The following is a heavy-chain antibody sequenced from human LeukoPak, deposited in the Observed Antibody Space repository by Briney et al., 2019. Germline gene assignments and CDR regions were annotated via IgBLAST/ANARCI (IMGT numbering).Heavy chain of an antibody. CDR3: ARQVAGAGKAGFDF. Sequence: SETLSLTCTVSGGSISSYYWSWIRQPPGKGLEWIGYIYTSGSTNYNPSLKSRVNMSVDTSKNQFSLKLSSVTAADTAVYYCARQVAGAGKAGFDFWGQGTLVTVSS. V-gene: IGHV4-4*09. J-gene: IGHJ4*02. D-gene: IGHD6-19*01. CDR1: GGSISSYY. CDR2: IYTSGST.